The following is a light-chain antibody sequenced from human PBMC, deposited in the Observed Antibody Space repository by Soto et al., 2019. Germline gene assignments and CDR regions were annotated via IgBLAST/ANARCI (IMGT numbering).Light chain of an antibody. CDR2: DAS. CDR1: QSINIW. V-gene: IGKV1-5*01. Sequence: DIQLTQSPSTLSASVGARVTITCRASQSINIWLAWYQQKPGRAPKLLIYDASSLESGVPSRFSGSGSGTDFTLTISSLQPDDFATYYCQQYKGTFGPGTKVDTK. CDR3: QQYKGT. J-gene: IGKJ3*01.